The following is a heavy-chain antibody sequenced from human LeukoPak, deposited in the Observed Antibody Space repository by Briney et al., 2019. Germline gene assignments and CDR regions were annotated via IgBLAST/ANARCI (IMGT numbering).Heavy chain of an antibody. D-gene: IGHD3-3*01. CDR2: IYTSGST. V-gene: IGHV4-61*02. Sequence: SQTLSLTCTVSGGSISSGSYYWSWIRQPAGKGLEWIGRIYTSGSTNYNPSLKSRVTISVDTPKNQFSLKLSSVTAADTAVYYCARVNTIFGVADYWGQGTLVTVSS. CDR3: ARVNTIFGVADY. J-gene: IGHJ4*02. CDR1: GGSISSGSYY.